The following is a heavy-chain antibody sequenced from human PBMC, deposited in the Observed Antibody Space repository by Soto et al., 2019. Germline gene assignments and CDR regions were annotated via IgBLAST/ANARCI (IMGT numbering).Heavy chain of an antibody. J-gene: IGHJ5*02. CDR3: ARDFEKSAIRP. CDR1: GGSITSADSY. Sequence: SETLSLTCSVSGGSITSADSYWFWIRQHPGKGLEWIGYIAYSGDTYFNPSLRSRLSISSDTDKNQFSLKLSSVTAADTAFYYCARDFEKSAIRPCGQGTLVTVST. V-gene: IGHV4-31*03. CDR2: IAYSGDT. D-gene: IGHD3-9*01.